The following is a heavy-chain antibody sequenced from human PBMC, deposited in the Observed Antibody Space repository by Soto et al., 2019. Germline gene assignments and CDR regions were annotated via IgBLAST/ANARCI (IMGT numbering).Heavy chain of an antibody. CDR1: GFTFINYA. CDR2: ISNRGSDT. Sequence: PGGSLRLSCAGSGFTFINYAMTWVRQAPGKGLEWVSSISNRGSDTYYVDSVKGRFTISRDNSKNTLYLQMNSLRAEDTAVYYCAKDTYNSSWYFWGQGTLVTVSS. D-gene: IGHD6-13*01. J-gene: IGHJ4*02. V-gene: IGHV3-23*01. CDR3: AKDTYNSSWYF.